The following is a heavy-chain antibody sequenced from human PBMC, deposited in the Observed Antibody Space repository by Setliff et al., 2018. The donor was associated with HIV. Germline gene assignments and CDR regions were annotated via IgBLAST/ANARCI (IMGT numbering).Heavy chain of an antibody. Sequence: SVKVSCKASGDTFSSYVITWVRQAPGQGLEWMGGISPVFGTANYAQRFEGRVTITADESTSTAYMELTSLRTDDTALYYCARYGGGAYDRSGPPAPNYYYMDVWGKGTTVTVSS. J-gene: IGHJ6*03. V-gene: IGHV1-69*13. CDR2: ISPVFGTA. D-gene: IGHD3-22*01. CDR3: ARYGGGAYDRSGPPAPNYYYMDV. CDR1: GDTFSSYV.